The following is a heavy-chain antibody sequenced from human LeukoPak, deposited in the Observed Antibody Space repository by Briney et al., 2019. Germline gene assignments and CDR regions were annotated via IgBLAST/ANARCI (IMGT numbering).Heavy chain of an antibody. Sequence: RGGSVRLSCAASGVIVSRNFMSWVRQAPGKGLQWVAIMYAGGTTDYSDSVRGRFHISRDSSNNTLSLQINSLRAEDTAVYYCARGSGSGWPLDRWGQGARVRVPS. V-gene: IGHV3-53*01. D-gene: IGHD6-19*01. J-gene: IGHJ5*02. CDR2: MYAGGTT. CDR3: ARGSGSGWPLDR. CDR1: GVIVSRNF.